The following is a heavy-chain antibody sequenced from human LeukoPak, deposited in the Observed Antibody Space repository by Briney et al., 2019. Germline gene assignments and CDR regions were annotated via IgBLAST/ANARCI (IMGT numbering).Heavy chain of an antibody. J-gene: IGHJ4*02. CDR1: GVSISSYY. D-gene: IGHD3-16*01. CDR2: MYTSGST. Sequence: PSETLSLTCTVSGVSISSYYWSWIRQPAGKGLERIGHMYTSGSTDYNPSLKSRVTMSVDTSKNQFSLKLRSVTAADTAVYYCARDLELGYWGQGTLVTVSS. CDR3: ARDLELGY. V-gene: IGHV4-4*07.